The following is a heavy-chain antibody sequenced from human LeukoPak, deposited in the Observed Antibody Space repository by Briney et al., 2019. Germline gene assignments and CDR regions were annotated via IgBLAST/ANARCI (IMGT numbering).Heavy chain of an antibody. J-gene: IGHJ4*02. V-gene: IGHV3-23*01. CDR3: ARDLYADFWSGSVDY. Sequence: GGPLRLSCEASGFSFSSYATSWVRQAPGKGLEWVSGISGSGGTTYYAGSVKGRFTISRDISKNTLYLQMSSLRAGDTAVYYCARDLYADFWSGSVDYWGRGTLVTVSS. D-gene: IGHD3-3*01. CDR1: GFSFSSYA. CDR2: ISGSGGTT.